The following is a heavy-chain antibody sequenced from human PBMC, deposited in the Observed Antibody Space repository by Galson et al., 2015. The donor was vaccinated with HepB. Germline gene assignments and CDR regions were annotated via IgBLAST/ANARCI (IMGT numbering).Heavy chain of an antibody. CDR1: GDTFSSTG. CDR3: AVENNYDYGMDV. J-gene: IGHJ6*02. CDR2: IIPIVGLA. Sequence: SVKVPCKASGDTFSSTGISWVRQAPGQGLEWMGRIIPIVGLAKYGQNFQVRVTITADTSTNTGYMELSSLRSDDTAVYYCAVENNYDYGMDVWGQGTMVIVSS. V-gene: IGHV1-69*04. D-gene: IGHD1/OR15-1a*01.